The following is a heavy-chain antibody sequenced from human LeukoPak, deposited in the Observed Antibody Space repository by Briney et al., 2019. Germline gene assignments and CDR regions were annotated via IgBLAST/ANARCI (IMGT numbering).Heavy chain of an antibody. J-gene: IGHJ4*02. CDR2: IYYSGST. CDR3: ARYPLSYTNNWHYYFEY. CDR1: GGSISSSSYY. D-gene: IGHD1-1*01. V-gene: IGHV4-39*01. Sequence: SETLSLTCTVSGGSISSSSYYWGWIRQPPGKGLEWIGHIYYSGSTYYNPSLKSRVTISVDTSKHQFSLKLSSVAAADTAVYYCARYPLSYTNNWHYYFEYWGQGTLVTVSS.